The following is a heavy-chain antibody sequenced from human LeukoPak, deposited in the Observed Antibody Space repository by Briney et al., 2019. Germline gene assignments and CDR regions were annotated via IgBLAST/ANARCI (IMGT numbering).Heavy chain of an antibody. J-gene: IGHJ5*02. CDR2: TSAYNGNT. CDR1: GYTFTNYG. CDR3: ARDYCSSTSCSFLSWFDP. Sequence: ASVKVSCKASGYTFTNYGISWVRQAPGQGLEWMGWTSAYNGNTNYAQKLQGRVIMTTDTSTSTAYMELRSLRSDDTAVYYCARDYCSSTSCSFLSWFDPWGQGTLVTVSS. V-gene: IGHV1-18*01. D-gene: IGHD2-2*01.